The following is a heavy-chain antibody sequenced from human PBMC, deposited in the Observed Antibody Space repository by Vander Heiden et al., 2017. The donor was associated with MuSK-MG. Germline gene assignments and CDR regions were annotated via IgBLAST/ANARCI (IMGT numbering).Heavy chain of an antibody. CDR1: GFTFRSYA. Sequence: EVRLVESGGGLVQPGGSLRPACAAPGFTFRSYAMSWVGQGPGKGLEWVSAISGSGGSTYYADSVKGRFTISRDNSKNTLYLQMNSLRAEDTAVYYCAKHLYGSGSDAFDIWGQGTMVTVSS. CDR3: AKHLYGSGSDAFDI. V-gene: IGHV3-23*04. CDR2: ISGSGGST. D-gene: IGHD3-10*01. J-gene: IGHJ3*02.